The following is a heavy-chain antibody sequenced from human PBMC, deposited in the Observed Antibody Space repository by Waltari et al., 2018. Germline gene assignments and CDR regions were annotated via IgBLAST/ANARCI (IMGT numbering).Heavy chain of an antibody. CDR1: GGSFSGSD. D-gene: IGHD2-2*01. Sequence: QVQLQQWGAGLLKPSETLSLTCAVYGGSFSGSDWSWIRQPPGKGLAWIGEINHSGSTNYNPSLKSRVTISVDTSKNQFSLKLSSVTAADTAVYYCARGQYQLQDWFDPLGQGTLVTVSS. J-gene: IGHJ5*02. V-gene: IGHV4-34*01. CDR3: ARGQYQLQDWFDP. CDR2: INHSGST.